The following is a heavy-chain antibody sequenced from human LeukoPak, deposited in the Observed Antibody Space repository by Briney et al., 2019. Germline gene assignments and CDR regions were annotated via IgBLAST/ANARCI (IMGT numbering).Heavy chain of an antibody. D-gene: IGHD3-10*01. J-gene: IGHJ3*02. Sequence: ASVKVSCKTSGYTFTGYYLHWVRQAPGQGLEWMGWINPNSGGTNYAQKFQGRVTMTRDTSISTAYMELSSLRSDDTAVYYCAREMILWFGESNDAFDIWGQGTMVTVSS. V-gene: IGHV1-2*02. CDR3: AREMILWFGESNDAFDI. CDR1: GYTFTGYY. CDR2: INPNSGGT.